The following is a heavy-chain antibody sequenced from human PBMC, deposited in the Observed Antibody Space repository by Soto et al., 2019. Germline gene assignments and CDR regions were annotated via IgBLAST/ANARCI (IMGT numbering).Heavy chain of an antibody. CDR3: ARDKDRLPLGGNYYYILSV. CDR1: GGTFSNSA. J-gene: IGHJ6*02. V-gene: IGHV1-69*12. D-gene: IGHD5-12*01. CDR2: IMPIFRTP. Sequence: QVQLEQSGAEVKKPGSSVKVSCKASGGTFSNSAISWVRQAPGQGLEWMGGIMPIFRTPDYAQKFQGRVTITADESTSTVYMELSGLRSDDTAVYYCARDKDRLPLGGNYYYILSVWGQGTTVTLSS.